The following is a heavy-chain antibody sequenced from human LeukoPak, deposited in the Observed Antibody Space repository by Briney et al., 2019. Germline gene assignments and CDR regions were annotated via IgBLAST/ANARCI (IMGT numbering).Heavy chain of an antibody. CDR1: GYTFTSNY. D-gene: IGHD5-18*01. CDR3: ARMEMDPAMVTNYFDY. J-gene: IGHJ4*02. V-gene: IGHV1-46*01. CDR2: IHPSGGGT. Sequence: GASAKVSCKASGYTFTSNYMHWVRQAPGQGLEWMGVIHPSGGGTNQAPKFQGRVTMTRDTSTATVFMELSSLTSEDTATYYCARMEMDPAMVTNYFDYWGQGTLVTVSS.